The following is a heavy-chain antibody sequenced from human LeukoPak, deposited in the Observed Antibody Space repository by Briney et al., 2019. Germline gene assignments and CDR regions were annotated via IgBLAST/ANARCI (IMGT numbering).Heavy chain of an antibody. CDR1: GGTFSSHA. V-gene: IGHV1-69*05. CDR2: INPIFHTP. Sequence: SVKVSCKASGGTFSSHAISWVRQAPGQGLEWMGGINPIFHTPTYAKKFQGRLTITKDESMSTASMDLSSLISDDTAVYYCARGRTTGEFDYWGQGTLVTVSS. CDR3: ARGRTTGEFDY. D-gene: IGHD4-11*01. J-gene: IGHJ4*02.